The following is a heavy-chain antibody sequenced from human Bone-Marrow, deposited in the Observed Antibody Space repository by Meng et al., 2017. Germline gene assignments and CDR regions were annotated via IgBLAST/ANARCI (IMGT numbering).Heavy chain of an antibody. V-gene: IGHV1-69*05. J-gene: IGHJ4*02. CDR1: GGNFSSYA. D-gene: IGHD6-13*01. CDR3: AGDSEGTAAGINFFDY. CDR2: IITIFGTS. Sequence: SVKVSCKASGGNFSSYAISWVRQAPGQGLEWMGGIITIFGTSNYAQKFQGRVTITTDKSTSTAYMELSSLRSQDTAVYYCAGDSEGTAAGINFFDYWGQGTMVTVSS.